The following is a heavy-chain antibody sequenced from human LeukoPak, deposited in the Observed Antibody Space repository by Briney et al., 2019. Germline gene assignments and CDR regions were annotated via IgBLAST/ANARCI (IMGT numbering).Heavy chain of an antibody. D-gene: IGHD1-26*01. CDR3: ARDLVGATNWDY. CDR1: GFTFNGYS. V-gene: IGHV3-48*01. CDR2: ITSSSGTI. J-gene: IGHJ4*02. Sequence: GGSLRLSCAASGFTFNGYSMNWVRQVPGKGLEWISYITSSSGTIYYADSVKGRFTISRDNAKNSLYLQMNSLRAEDTAVYYCARDLVGATNWDYWGQGTLVTVSS.